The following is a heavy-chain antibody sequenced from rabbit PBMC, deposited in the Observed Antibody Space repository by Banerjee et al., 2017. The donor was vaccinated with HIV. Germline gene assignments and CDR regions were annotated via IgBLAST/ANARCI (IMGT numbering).Heavy chain of an antibody. V-gene: IGHV1S45*01. CDR3: ARATRTMLINL. D-gene: IGHD2-1*01. CDR1: GFSFSSSYW. Sequence: QEQLEESGGDLVKPEGSLTLTCTASGFSFSSSYWICWVRQAPGKGLEWIACIGAGSSGSTYYASWAKGRFTISKTSSTTVTLQMTSLTAADTVTYFCARATRTMLINLWGQGTLVTV. CDR2: IGAGSSGST. J-gene: IGHJ4*01.